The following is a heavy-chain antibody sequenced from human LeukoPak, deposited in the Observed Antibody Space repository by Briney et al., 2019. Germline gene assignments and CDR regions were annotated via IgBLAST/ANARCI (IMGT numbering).Heavy chain of an antibody. Sequence: PSETLSLTCAVSGGSISSGGYSWSWIRQPPGKGLEWIGYIYHSGSTYYNPSLKSRVTISVDTSKNQFSLKLSSVTAADTAVYYCASQEGIAAAGAFDYWGQGTLVTVSS. CDR3: ASQEGIAAAGAFDY. CDR2: IYHSGST. J-gene: IGHJ4*02. V-gene: IGHV4-30-2*01. D-gene: IGHD6-13*01. CDR1: GGSISSGGYS.